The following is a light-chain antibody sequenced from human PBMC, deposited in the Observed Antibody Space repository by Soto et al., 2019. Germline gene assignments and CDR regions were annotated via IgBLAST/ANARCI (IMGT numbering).Light chain of an antibody. CDR3: LQYHSYPFT. Sequence: DIQMTQSPSTLSASVGDRVTITCRASQSIGAWVAWCQQKPGKAPKLLIYKASSLEGGVPSRFSGSGSGTEFTLTISSLQPDDFATYYCLQYHSYPFTFCPGTKVDIK. V-gene: IGKV1-5*03. J-gene: IGKJ3*01. CDR2: KAS. CDR1: QSIGAW.